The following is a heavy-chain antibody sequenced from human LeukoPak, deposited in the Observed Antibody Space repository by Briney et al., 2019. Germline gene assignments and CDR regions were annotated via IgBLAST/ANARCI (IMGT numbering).Heavy chain of an antibody. CDR3: ARGSRVQLWLDY. J-gene: IGHJ4*02. D-gene: IGHD5-18*01. CDR2: IYYSGST. CDR1: GGSISSGGYY. V-gene: IGHV4-31*03. Sequence: PSETLSLTCTVSGGSISSGGYYWSWIRQHPGKGLEWIGYIYYSGSTHYNPSLKSRVTISVDTSKNQFSLKLSSVTAADTAVYYYARGSRVQLWLDYWGQGTLVTVSS.